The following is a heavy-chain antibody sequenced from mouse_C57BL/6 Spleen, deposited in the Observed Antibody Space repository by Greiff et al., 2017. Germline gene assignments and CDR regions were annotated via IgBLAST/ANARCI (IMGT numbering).Heavy chain of an antibody. CDR3: ARSGAYYSNPMDY. D-gene: IGHD2-5*01. CDR1: GYTFTDYY. Sequence: VQLQQSGPELVKPGASVKISCKASGYTFTDYYMNWVKQSHGKSLEWIGDINPNNGGTSYNQKFKGKATLTVDKSSSTAYMELRSLTSEDSAVYYCARSGAYYSNPMDYWGQGTSVTVSS. J-gene: IGHJ4*01. V-gene: IGHV1-26*01. CDR2: INPNNGGT.